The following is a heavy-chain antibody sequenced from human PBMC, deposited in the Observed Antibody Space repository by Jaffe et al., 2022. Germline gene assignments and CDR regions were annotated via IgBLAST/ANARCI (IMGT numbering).Heavy chain of an antibody. CDR1: GGSISSSNW. CDR2: IYHSGST. D-gene: IGHD3-9*01. J-gene: IGHJ4*02. CDR3: ARNHNVLRYFDWPENFDY. V-gene: IGHV4-4*02. Sequence: QVQLQESGPGLVKPSGTLSLTCAVSGGSISSSNWWSWIRQPPGKGLEWIGEIYHSGSTNYNPSLKSRVTISVDKSKNQFSLKLSSVTAADTAVYYCARNHNVLRYFDWPENFDYWGQGTLVTVSS.